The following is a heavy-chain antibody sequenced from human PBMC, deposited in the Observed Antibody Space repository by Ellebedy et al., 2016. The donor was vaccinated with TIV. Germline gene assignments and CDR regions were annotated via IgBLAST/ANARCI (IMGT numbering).Heavy chain of an antibody. J-gene: IGHJ4*02. Sequence: GGSLRLXCAASGFTFSSHGMHWVRQAPGKGLEWVSVIWYDGSHQFYADSVKGRFTISRDNSKNTLYLQMNSLRAEDTAVYYCARDDYGSESYINYWGQGTLVTVSS. CDR2: IWYDGSHQ. D-gene: IGHD3-10*01. CDR3: ARDDYGSESYINY. CDR1: GFTFSSHG. V-gene: IGHV3-33*01.